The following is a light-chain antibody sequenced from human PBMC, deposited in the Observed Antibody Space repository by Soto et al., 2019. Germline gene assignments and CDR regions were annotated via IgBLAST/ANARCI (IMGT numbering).Light chain of an antibody. V-gene: IGKV3-20*01. J-gene: IGKJ1*01. CDR2: DAS. CDR1: QSVSSSY. Sequence: EIVLTQSPGTLSLSPGERATLSCRASQSVSSSYLAWYQQKPGQAPRLLIYDASSRATGIPDRFSGGGSGTDFTLTISRLEPEDFAVYYCQLYGTSPKTFGQGTKVDIK. CDR3: QLYGTSPKT.